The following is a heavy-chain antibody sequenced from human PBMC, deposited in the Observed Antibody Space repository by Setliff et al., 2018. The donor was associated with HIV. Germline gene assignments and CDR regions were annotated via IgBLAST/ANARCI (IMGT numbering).Heavy chain of an antibody. CDR3: ARQTWEYYATLTGYYRSPKNFDS. D-gene: IGHD3-9*01. CDR2: ISYTGST. CDR1: GGSINRSNYY. J-gene: IGHJ4*02. Sequence: SETLSLTCTVPGGSINRSNYYWGWIRQPPGKGLEWIGTISYTGSTYYDPSLKSRVTISLDTSKNQFFLKLSSVTAPDTAIYYCARQTWEYYATLTGYYRSPKNFDSWGQGTLVTVSS. V-gene: IGHV4-39*01.